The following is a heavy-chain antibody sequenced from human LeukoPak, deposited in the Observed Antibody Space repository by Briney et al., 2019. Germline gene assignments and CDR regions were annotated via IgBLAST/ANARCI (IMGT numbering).Heavy chain of an antibody. Sequence: PGGSLRLSCAASGFTFTNYAMHWVRQTPGKGLEWVALISSDGSKNIYADPVKGRFTVSRDNSKNTLYLQMNSLRAEDTAVYYCVKGLVQTTMSYSVDHWGQGALVTVSS. D-gene: IGHD1-1*01. CDR1: GFTFTNYA. J-gene: IGHJ4*02. V-gene: IGHV3-30*18. CDR3: VKGLVQTTMSYSVDH. CDR2: ISSDGSKN.